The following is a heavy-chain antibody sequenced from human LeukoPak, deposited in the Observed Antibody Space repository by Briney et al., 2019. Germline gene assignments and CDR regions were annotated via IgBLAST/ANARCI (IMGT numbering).Heavy chain of an antibody. Sequence: GGSLRLSCAASGFTFSTYWMHWVRQAPGKGLVWVSRINADVSSTSYADSVKGRFTISRDNAKNTLYLQMNSLRAEDTAVYYCARFVANWNPGGMDVWGQGTTVIVSS. J-gene: IGHJ6*02. V-gene: IGHV3-74*01. D-gene: IGHD1-20*01. CDR1: GFTFSTYW. CDR3: ARFVANWNPGGMDV. CDR2: INADVSST.